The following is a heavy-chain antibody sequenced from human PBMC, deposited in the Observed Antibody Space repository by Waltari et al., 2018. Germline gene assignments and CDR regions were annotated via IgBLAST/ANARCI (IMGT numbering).Heavy chain of an antibody. J-gene: IGHJ2*01. CDR1: GGSFSGYY. Sequence: QVQLQQWGAGLLKPSETLSLTCAVYGGSFSGYYWSWIRQPPGKGLEWIGEINHSGSTNDNPSRKRRVTRSVDPSKNQFSLKLSSVTAADTAVYYCARERKGYYYDSSGYSSGPFDLWGRGTLVTVSS. CDR2: INHSGST. D-gene: IGHD3-22*01. CDR3: ARERKGYYYDSSGYSSGPFDL. V-gene: IGHV4-34*01.